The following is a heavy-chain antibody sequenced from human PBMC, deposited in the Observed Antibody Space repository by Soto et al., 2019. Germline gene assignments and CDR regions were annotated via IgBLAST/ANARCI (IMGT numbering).Heavy chain of an antibody. J-gene: IGHJ4*02. CDR2: IGSTDVT. D-gene: IGHD2-21*02. CDR1: GFTFSDFS. Sequence: QVRIMQSGGGVVQPGGSLRLSYTTSGFTFSDFSVHWFRQAPGEGLEWVAVIGSTDVTFYADSVKGRFTVSRDNSRGTVYLQMDSLRPDATGVYYCAREVVTSKWYFDNWGQGILVTVSS. CDR3: AREVVTSKWYFDN. V-gene: IGHV3-30*04.